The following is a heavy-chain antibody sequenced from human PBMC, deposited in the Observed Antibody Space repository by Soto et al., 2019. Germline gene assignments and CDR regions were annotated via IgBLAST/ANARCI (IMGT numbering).Heavy chain of an antibody. D-gene: IGHD3-22*01. V-gene: IGHV4-31*03. CDR2: ISYSGST. CDR3: ARDALSRDSI. J-gene: IGHJ4*02. Sequence: SETLSLTCTVSGGCISSGGDYWSWIRQHPGKGLEWIGYISYSGSTYYNPSLESRVTISVDTSKNQFSLKLSSVTAADTAVYYCARDALSRDSIWGQGTLLTVSS. CDR1: GGCISSGGDY.